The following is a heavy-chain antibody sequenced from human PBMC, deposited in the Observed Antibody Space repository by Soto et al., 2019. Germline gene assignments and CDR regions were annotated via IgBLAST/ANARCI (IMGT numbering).Heavy chain of an antibody. CDR2: ISGNGSNK. D-gene: IGHD3-3*01. Sequence: GGSLRLSCAASGFTFRTYAMHWVRQAPGKGLEWVAIISGNGSNKHYADSVEGRFTISRDNSKNTLYLQMNSLRAEDTAVYYCAKQYDFWSGYYSFGYWGQGTLVTVSS. CDR1: GFTFRTYA. CDR3: AKQYDFWSGYYSFGY. J-gene: IGHJ4*02. V-gene: IGHV3-30-3*02.